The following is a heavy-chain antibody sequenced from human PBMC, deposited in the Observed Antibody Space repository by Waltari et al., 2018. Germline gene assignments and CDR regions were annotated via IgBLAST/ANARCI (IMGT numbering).Heavy chain of an antibody. CDR2: IYRGGGT. CDR3: ASSTSSYYYGMDV. J-gene: IGHJ6*02. Sequence: EVQLVESGGGLIQPGESLRLSCAVSGLSVSTDYMTWVRQAPGKGREWVSVIYRGGGTYYTDSVMGRFTISRDIPKNTLYLEMDSLRAEDTAVYYCASSTSSYYYGMDVWGQGTTVTVSS. V-gene: IGHV3-53*01. D-gene: IGHD6-6*01. CDR1: GLSVSTDY.